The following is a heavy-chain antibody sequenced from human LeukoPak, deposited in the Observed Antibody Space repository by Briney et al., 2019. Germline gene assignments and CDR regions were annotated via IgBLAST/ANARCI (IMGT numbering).Heavy chain of an antibody. V-gene: IGHV4-34*01. D-gene: IGHD6-13*01. Sequence: SETLSLTCAVYGGSFSSYSWSWIRQPPGKGLQWIGETNHSGSTNYNPSLKSRVTISLDTSKNQVSLKLNSVTAADTAVYYCARELTSRWIDYWGQGTLVTVSS. CDR1: GGSFSSYS. J-gene: IGHJ4*02. CDR2: TNHSGST. CDR3: ARELTSRWIDY.